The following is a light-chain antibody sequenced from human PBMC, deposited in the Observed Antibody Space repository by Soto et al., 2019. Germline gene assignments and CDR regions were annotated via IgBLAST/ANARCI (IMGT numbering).Light chain of an antibody. CDR2: EGN. CDR1: SSDVGSYNL. Sequence: QSALTQPASVSGSPGQSITISCTGTSSDVGSYNLVSWYQHHPGKAPKLMIYEGNERPSGVSNRFSGSKSGNTASLTISGLQAEDEADYYCCSYAGSSTYVFGTGTKVTVL. J-gene: IGLJ1*01. V-gene: IGLV2-23*01. CDR3: CSYAGSSTYV.